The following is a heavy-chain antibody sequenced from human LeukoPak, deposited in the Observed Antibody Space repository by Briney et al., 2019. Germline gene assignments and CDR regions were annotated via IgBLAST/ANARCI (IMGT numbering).Heavy chain of an antibody. Sequence: PGGSLRLSCAASGFTFSTYWMHWVRQAPGKGLVWVSRINTDGSSTYYADSVKGRFTISRDDAKNTLYLQMNSLRAEDTAVYYCARGGYSYGSGFDYWGQGTLVTVSS. J-gene: IGHJ4*02. CDR1: GFTFSTYW. CDR2: INTDGSST. CDR3: ARGGYSYGSGFDY. D-gene: IGHD5-18*01. V-gene: IGHV3-74*01.